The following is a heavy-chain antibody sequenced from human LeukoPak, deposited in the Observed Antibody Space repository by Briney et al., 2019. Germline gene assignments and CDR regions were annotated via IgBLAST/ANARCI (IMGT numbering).Heavy chain of an antibody. CDR2: IYYSGST. CDR1: GGSISSSSYY. J-gene: IGHJ4*02. V-gene: IGHV4-39*07. D-gene: IGHD3-10*01. CDR3: ARQGGSGSYYPPHFDY. Sequence: SETLSLTCTVSGGSISSSSYYWGWIRQPPGKGLEWIGSIYYSGSTNYNPSLKSRAIISVDTSKNQFSLKLSSVTAADTAVYYCARQGGSGSYYPPHFDYWGQGTLVTVSS.